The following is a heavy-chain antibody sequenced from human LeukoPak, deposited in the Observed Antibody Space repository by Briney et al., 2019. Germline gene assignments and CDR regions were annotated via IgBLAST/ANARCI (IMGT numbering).Heavy chain of an antibody. Sequence: GGSLRLSCVASGFTFTAYAMHWVRQAPGKGLEWVAVAPHEGGDNYHADSVKGRFTISRDNGKNSLYLQMNSLRTEDTAVYFCVTGGDFYYAHWGQGTLVTVSS. CDR2: APHEGGDN. CDR1: GFTFTAYA. V-gene: IGHV3-30*01. CDR3: VTGGDFYYAH. J-gene: IGHJ4*02. D-gene: IGHD2-21*01.